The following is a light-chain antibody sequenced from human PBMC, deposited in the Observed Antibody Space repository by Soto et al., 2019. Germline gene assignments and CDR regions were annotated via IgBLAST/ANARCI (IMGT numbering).Light chain of an antibody. J-gene: IGLJ3*02. CDR2: EVT. CDR3: SSYTTTITV. Sequence: QSALTQPASVSGSPGQSVTIPCTGTNSYLGNYKYVSWYQQYPGKPPQLLIYEVTNRPLGVSNRFSGSKSGNTASLTISGLQAEDEADYYCSSYTTTITVFGGGTKLTVL. V-gene: IGLV2-14*01. CDR1: NSYLGNYKY.